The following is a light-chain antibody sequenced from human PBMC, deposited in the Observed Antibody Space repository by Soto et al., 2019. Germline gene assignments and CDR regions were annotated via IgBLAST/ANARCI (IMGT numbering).Light chain of an antibody. CDR3: SSYTITSTYV. J-gene: IGLJ1*01. CDR1: SSDVGGYNY. V-gene: IGLV2-14*01. CDR2: EVS. Sequence: QSVLTQPASVSGAPGQSITASCTGTSSDVGGYNYVSWYQQHPGKAPKLMIYEVSDRPSGVSNRFSGSKSGNTASLTISRLQAEDEADYYCSSYTITSTYVFGTGTTVTVL.